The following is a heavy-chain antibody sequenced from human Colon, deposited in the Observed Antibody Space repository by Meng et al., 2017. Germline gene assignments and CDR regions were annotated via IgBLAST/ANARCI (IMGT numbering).Heavy chain of an antibody. Sequence: QVHWQGQGPCLVKSSGTLPLTGPVSGVAISSTNWWSWIRQPPGMGLEWIGEMSQSGSSNYNPSLKSRVTMSLDKFKNHFFLNLSSVSAADTAVYYCAREDGSIGFTPAGQWGQGTLVTVSS. D-gene: IGHD1-26*01. CDR3: AREDGSIGFTPAGQ. J-gene: IGHJ1*01. CDR2: MSQSGSS. V-gene: IGHV4-4*02. CDR1: GVAISSTNW.